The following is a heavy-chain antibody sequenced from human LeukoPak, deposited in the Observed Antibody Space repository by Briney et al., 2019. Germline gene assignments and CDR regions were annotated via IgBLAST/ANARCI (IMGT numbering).Heavy chain of an antibody. J-gene: IGHJ6*02. D-gene: IGHD6-13*01. Sequence: PSETLSLTCTVSGGSISSSSYYWGWIRQPPGKGLEWIGSIYYSGSTYYNPSLKSRVTISVDTSKNQFSLKLSSVTAADTAVYYCATSIAAAGTGYYGMDVWGQGTTVTVSS. CDR3: ATSIAAAGTGYYGMDV. CDR2: IYYSGST. CDR1: GGSISSSSYY. V-gene: IGHV4-39*01.